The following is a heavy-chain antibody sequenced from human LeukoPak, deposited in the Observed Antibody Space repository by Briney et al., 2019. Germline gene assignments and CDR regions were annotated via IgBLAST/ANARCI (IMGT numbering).Heavy chain of an antibody. Sequence: ASVKVSCKASGYTFTSYDVNWVRQATGQGLEWMGYINPNSGHTTYAQRFQGRVTMTRDTSISTVYMELTSLTSEDTAIYYCARELRRYAYWGQGALVTVSS. CDR2: INPNSGHT. CDR1: GYTFTSYD. CDR3: ARELRRYAY. V-gene: IGHV1-8*01. D-gene: IGHD4-23*01. J-gene: IGHJ4*02.